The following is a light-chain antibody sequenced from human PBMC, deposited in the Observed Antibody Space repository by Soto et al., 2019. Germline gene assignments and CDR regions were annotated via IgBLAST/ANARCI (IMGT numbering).Light chain of an antibody. CDR3: SSYTSSSTYV. CDR2: EVS. CDR1: NSDVGGYNY. Sequence: QSVLTQPASVSGSPGQSITISCTGTNSDVGGYNYVSWYQQHPGKAPKLMIYEVSYRPSGVSNRFSGSKSGNTASLTISGLQAEDEPDYYCSSYTSSSTYVFGTGTKVTV. V-gene: IGLV2-14*01. J-gene: IGLJ1*01.